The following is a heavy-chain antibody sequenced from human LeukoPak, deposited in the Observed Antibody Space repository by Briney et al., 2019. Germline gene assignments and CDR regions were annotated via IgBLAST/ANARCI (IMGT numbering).Heavy chain of an antibody. CDR2: ISYVGSKK. CDR3: GKDSGYFDWLGTIPDY. V-gene: IGHV3-30*18. D-gene: IGHD3-9*01. J-gene: IGHJ4*02. Sequence: GRSLSLSCDASGITFRKYCMHWVRQPPGNGLEWVAVISYVGSKKYYVDSVKDRFSNSRDSSNQTLYLQMNSLRAEDTAVYYCGKDSGYFDWLGTIPDYGGQGTLVTVSS. CDR1: GITFRKYC.